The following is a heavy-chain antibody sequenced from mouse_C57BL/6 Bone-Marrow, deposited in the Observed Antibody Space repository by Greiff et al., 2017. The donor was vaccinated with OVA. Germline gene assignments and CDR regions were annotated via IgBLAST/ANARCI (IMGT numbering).Heavy chain of an antibody. CDR2: ISYSGST. CDR3: ARSYYYGPYAMDY. V-gene: IGHV3-8*01. J-gene: IGHJ4*01. Sequence: DVQLQESGPGLAKPSQTLSLTCSVTGYSITSDYWNWIRKFPGNKLEYMGYISYSGSTYYNPSLKSRISITRDTSNNQYYLQLNSVTTEDTATYYCARSYYYGPYAMDYWGQGTSVTVSS. CDR1: GYSITSDY. D-gene: IGHD1-1*01.